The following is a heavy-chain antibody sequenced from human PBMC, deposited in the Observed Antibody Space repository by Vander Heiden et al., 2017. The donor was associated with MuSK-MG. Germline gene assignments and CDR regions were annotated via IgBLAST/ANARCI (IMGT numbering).Heavy chain of an antibody. CDR3: ARYRLGYSSGGTNNPLADFDY. D-gene: IGHD6-19*01. J-gene: IGHJ4*02. V-gene: IGHV1-18*01. CDR2: ISAYNGNT. Sequence: QVQLVQSGAEVKKPGASVKVSCKASGYTFTSYGISWVRQAPGQGLEWMGWISAYNGNTNYAQKLQGRVTMTTDTSTSTAYMELRSLRSDDTAVYYCARYRLGYSSGGTNNPLADFDYWGQGTLVTVSS. CDR1: GYTFTSYG.